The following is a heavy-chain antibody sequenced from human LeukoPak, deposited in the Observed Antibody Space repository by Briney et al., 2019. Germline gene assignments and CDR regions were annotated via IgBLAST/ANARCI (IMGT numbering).Heavy chain of an antibody. CDR2: IYSGGST. CDR3: ARARAPVTRISSFDI. Sequence: GGSLRLSCAASGFTVSSNYMSWVRQAPGKGLEWVSVIYSGGSTYYADSVKGRFTISRDNSKNTLYLQMNSLRADDTAVYYCARARAPVTRISSFDIWGQGTMVTVSS. V-gene: IGHV3-53*05. J-gene: IGHJ3*02. CDR1: GFTVSSNY. D-gene: IGHD4-17*01.